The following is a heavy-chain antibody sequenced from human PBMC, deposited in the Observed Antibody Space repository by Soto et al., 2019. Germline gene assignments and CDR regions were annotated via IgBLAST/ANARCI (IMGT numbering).Heavy chain of an antibody. CDR1: GGSISSGGYY. CDR2: IYYSGST. J-gene: IGHJ5*02. D-gene: IGHD5-12*01. Sequence: QVQLQESGPGLVKPSQTLSLTCTVSGGSISSGGYYWSWIRQHPGKGLEWIGYIYYSGSTYYNPSLKSRVTRAVYTSTNPFALKLSSVTAADTAVYYCARDKGGYSGYVLGWFDPWGQGTLVTVSS. CDR3: ARDKGGYSGYVLGWFDP. V-gene: IGHV4-31*03.